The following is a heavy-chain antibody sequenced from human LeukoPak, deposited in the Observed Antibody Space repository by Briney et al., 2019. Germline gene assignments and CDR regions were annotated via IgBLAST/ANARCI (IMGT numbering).Heavy chain of an antibody. CDR2: IYYSGST. CDR1: GGSISSSSYY. Sequence: SETLSLTYTVSGGSISSSSYYWGWIRQPPGKGLEWIGNIYYSGSTFYNPSLKSRLTISVGTSKNQFSLKLSSVTAADTAVYYCARQSGSYWYWGQGTLVTVSS. V-gene: IGHV4-39*01. J-gene: IGHJ4*02. CDR3: ARQSGSYWY. D-gene: IGHD1-26*01.